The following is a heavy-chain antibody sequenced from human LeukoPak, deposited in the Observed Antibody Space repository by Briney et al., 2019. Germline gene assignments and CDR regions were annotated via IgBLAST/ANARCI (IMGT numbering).Heavy chain of an antibody. V-gene: IGHV3-30-3*01. J-gene: IGHJ3*02. CDR2: ISYDGTNK. CDR1: GFTFSSYA. D-gene: IGHD5-18*01. CDR3: ARDLRGYSYGYGFDI. Sequence: GGSLRLSCAPSGFTFSSYAVHWVRQAPGKGLEWVAVISYDGTNKYYADSVKGRFTISRDNSKNALYVQMNSLRAEDTAVYYCARDLRGYSYGYGFDIWGQGTLVSVS.